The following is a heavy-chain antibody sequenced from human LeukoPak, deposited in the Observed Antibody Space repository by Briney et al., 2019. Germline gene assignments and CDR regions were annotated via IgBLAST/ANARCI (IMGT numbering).Heavy chain of an antibody. CDR3: ATGIAGTTSIYYYYYYYMGV. V-gene: IGHV3-7*01. CDR1: GFTFSSYW. Sequence: PGGSLRLSCAASGFTFSSYWMSWVRQAPGKGLEWVANIKQDGSEKYYVDSVKGRFTISRDNAKNSLYLQMNSLRAEDTAVYYCATGIAGTTSIYYYYYYYMGVWGKGTTVTVSS. D-gene: IGHD1-7*01. J-gene: IGHJ6*03. CDR2: IKQDGSEK.